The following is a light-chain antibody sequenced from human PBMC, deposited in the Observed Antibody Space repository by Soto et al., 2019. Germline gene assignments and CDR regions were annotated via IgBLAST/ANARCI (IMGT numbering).Light chain of an antibody. CDR2: GAS. CDR3: QQYDNWPRT. CDR1: QSVGTK. Sequence: TLSVAPGEKATLSCRASQSVGTKLAWYQQKPGQAPRFLIYGASIRATGIPARISGSGSGTEFTLTISSLQSEDFAVYYCQQYDNWPRTFGQGTKVDIK. V-gene: IGKV3-15*01. J-gene: IGKJ1*01.